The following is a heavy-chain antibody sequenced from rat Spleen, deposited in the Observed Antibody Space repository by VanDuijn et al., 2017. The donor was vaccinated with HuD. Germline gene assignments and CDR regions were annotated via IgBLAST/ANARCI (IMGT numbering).Heavy chain of an antibody. Sequence: EVQLVESGGGLVQPGRSLKLSCAASGITFSNYAMAWVRQAPTKGLEWVATINFDGSSTYYRDSVRGRFSISREDAKSTLYLQMDSLRSEDTATYYCAREAGIPFHYFDYWGQGVMVTVSS. V-gene: IGHV5-29*01. J-gene: IGHJ2*01. CDR3: AREAGIPFHYFDY. CDR1: GITFSNYA. D-gene: IGHD1-4*01. CDR2: INFDGSST.